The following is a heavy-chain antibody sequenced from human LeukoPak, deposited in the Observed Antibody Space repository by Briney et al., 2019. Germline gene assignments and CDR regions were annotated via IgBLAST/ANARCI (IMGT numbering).Heavy chain of an antibody. Sequence: ASVKVSCKASGGTFSSYAISWVRQAPGQGLEWMGGIIPIFGTANYAQKFQGRVTITADESTSTAYMELSSLRSEDTAVYYCARDPNCDFWSGYPIRGNWFDPWGQGTLVTVSS. CDR3: ARDPNCDFWSGYPIRGNWFDP. D-gene: IGHD3-3*01. V-gene: IGHV1-69*13. J-gene: IGHJ5*02. CDR2: IIPIFGTA. CDR1: GGTFSSYA.